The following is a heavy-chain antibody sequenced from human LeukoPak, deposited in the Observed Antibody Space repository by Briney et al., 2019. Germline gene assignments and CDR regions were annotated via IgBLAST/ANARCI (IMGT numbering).Heavy chain of an antibody. D-gene: IGHD6-19*01. CDR2: IYPGDSDT. CDR3: ARPVVWAVASTVAWDY. V-gene: IGHV5-51*01. J-gene: IGHJ4*02. Sequence: GESLKISCKGSGYSFTSYWIGWVRQMPGKGLEWMGIIYPGDSDTRYSPSFQGQVTISADKSISTAYLQWSSLKASDTAMYYCARPVVWAVASTVAWDYWGQGTLVTVSS. CDR1: GYSFTSYW.